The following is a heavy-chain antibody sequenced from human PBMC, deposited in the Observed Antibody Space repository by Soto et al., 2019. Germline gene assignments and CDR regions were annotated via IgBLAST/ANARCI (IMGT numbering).Heavy chain of an antibody. CDR2: ISSIRSYI. D-gene: IGHD3-3*01. V-gene: IGHV3-21*01. CDR1: GFTSSSYS. J-gene: IGHJ4*02. CDR3: ARVLVFWDFYY. Sequence: VQLVESGGGLVKPGGSLRLCCAASGFTSSSYSMNWVRQAPWKGLECVSSISSIRSYIYNADSVKDRFTISRDNAKNSLYLKMNSLRAEDTAVYYCARVLVFWDFYYWGQGTLVTVSS.